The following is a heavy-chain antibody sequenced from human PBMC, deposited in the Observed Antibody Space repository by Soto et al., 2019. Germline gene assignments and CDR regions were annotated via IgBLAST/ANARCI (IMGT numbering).Heavy chain of an antibody. CDR3: GRVVEGATRHTDFDS. Sequence: SGTLSLTCAVSGVSIHNSHSFWGWIRQPPGKGLEFIANVYYSGGAHYNPSFKSRVTISVDTATNQVSLRMSSVTAADTAVYFCGRVVEGATRHTDFDSWGQGTPVTVSS. J-gene: IGHJ5*01. V-gene: IGHV4-39*01. CDR1: GVSIHNSHSF. CDR2: VYYSGGA. D-gene: IGHD2-21*01.